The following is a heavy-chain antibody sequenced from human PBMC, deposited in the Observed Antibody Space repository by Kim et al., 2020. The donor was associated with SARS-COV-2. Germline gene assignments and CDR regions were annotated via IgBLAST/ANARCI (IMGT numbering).Heavy chain of an antibody. CDR3: ARPRSLLWFGDLNWFDP. D-gene: IGHD3-10*01. Sequence: LRSRVTISVDTSKNLFSLKLSSVTAADTAVYYCARPRSLLWFGDLNWFDPWGQGTLVTVSS. V-gene: IGHV4-39*01. J-gene: IGHJ5*02.